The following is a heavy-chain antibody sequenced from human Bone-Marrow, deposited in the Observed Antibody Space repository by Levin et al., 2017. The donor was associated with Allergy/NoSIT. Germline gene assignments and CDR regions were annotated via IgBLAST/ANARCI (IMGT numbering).Heavy chain of an antibody. CDR3: AREPQSAVKKTRQTNCTGGVCYTNTYYYYYYMDV. Sequence: AGGSLRLSCAASGFTFSSYGMHWVRQAPGKGLEWVAVIWYDGSNKYYADSVKGRFTISRDNSKNTLYLQMNSLRAEDTAVYYCAREPQSAVKKTRQTNCTGGVCYTNTYYYYYYMDVWGKGTTVTVSS. J-gene: IGHJ6*03. CDR2: IWYDGSNK. D-gene: IGHD2-8*02. V-gene: IGHV3-33*01. CDR1: GFTFSSYG.